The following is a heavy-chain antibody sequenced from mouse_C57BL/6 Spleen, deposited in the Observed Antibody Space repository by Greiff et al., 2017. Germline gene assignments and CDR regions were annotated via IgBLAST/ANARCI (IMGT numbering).Heavy chain of an antibody. CDR2: IWSGGST. D-gene: IGHD1-1*01. Sequence: QVQLQQSGPGLVQPSQSLSITCTVSGFSLTSYGVHWVRQSPGKGLEWLGVIWSGGSTDYNAAFISRLSISKDNSKSQVFFKMNSLQADDTAIYYCARKTPDYYGSSGYFDVWGTGTPVTVSS. J-gene: IGHJ1*03. CDR1: GFSLTSYG. V-gene: IGHV2-2*01. CDR3: ARKTPDYYGSSGYFDV.